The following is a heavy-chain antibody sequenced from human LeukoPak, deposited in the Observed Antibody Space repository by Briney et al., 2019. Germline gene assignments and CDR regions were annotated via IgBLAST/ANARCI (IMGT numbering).Heavy chain of an antibody. V-gene: IGHV1-18*01. CDR1: GYTFINNV. J-gene: IGHJ4*02. CDR2: INTYSGIT. Sequence: ASVKISCKASGYTFINNVISWVRQAPGQGLECLGWINTYSGITNYAPRFEGRVTMTTDISTSTASMELRSLRSDDTAVYYCARHESYPTRFDHWGQGTLVTVSS. CDR3: ARHESYPTRFDH. D-gene: IGHD3-9*01.